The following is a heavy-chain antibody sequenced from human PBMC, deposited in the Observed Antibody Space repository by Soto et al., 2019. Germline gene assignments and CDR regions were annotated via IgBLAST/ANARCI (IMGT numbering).Heavy chain of an antibody. CDR1: GFTFTNCV. CDR3: AKGLLNGRWYAAD. D-gene: IGHD6-13*01. CDR2: ITTNGHT. Sequence: EVHLLESGGVLVQPGESLRLSCETSGFTFTNCVMTWVRQPPGKRLEWVSVITTNGHTDYADSVKGRFTISRDNSKNTVYPQMNSLRAEDTAIYYCAKGLLNGRWYAADWGQGTLVTVSS. J-gene: IGHJ4*02. V-gene: IGHV3-23*01.